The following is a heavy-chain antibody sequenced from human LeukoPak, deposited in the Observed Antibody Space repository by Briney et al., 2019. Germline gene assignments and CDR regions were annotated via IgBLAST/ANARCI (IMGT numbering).Heavy chain of an antibody. Sequence: GGSLRLSCAASGFTFSNYWMHWVRQAPGKGLVWVSHLVQDGSATFYADSVKGRFTISRDNAKNTLYLQMNSLRVEDTAVYYCATDDYRGLGYWGQGTLVTVSS. CDR3: ATDDYRGLGY. D-gene: IGHD4-11*01. V-gene: IGHV3-74*01. CDR2: LVQDGSAT. CDR1: GFTFSNYW. J-gene: IGHJ4*01.